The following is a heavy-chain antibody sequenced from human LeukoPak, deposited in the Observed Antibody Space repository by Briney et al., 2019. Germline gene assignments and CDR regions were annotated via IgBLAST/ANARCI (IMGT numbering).Heavy chain of an antibody. Sequence: PGGSLRLSCAASGFTFNDYNMHWVRQAPGKGLEWVAFIQHDGSNYFYVDSVKGRFTIYRDKSKNTLYLQMNSLRAEDTSVYYCAKDRLVPGSVLDYWGQGTLVTVSS. D-gene: IGHD6-19*01. CDR3: AKDRLVPGSVLDY. J-gene: IGHJ4*02. CDR1: GFTFNDYN. V-gene: IGHV3-30*02. CDR2: IQHDGSNY.